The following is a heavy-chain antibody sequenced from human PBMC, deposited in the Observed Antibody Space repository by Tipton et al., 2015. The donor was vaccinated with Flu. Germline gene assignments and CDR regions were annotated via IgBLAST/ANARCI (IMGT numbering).Heavy chain of an antibody. J-gene: IGHJ3*02. CDR3: TRKVGDI. Sequence: SGFTFSTYGMHWVRRAPGKGLEWVAFIRYDGTSKYDADSVKGRFTMSRDNSKNTLYLQMNSLRVEDTAVYYCTRKVGDIWGQGTMVTVSS. CDR2: IRYDGTSK. CDR1: GFTFSTYG. V-gene: IGHV3-30*02. D-gene: IGHD1-26*01.